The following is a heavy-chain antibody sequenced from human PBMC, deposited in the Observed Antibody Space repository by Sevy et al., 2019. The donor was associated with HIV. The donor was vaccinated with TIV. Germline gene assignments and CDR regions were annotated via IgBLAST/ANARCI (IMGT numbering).Heavy chain of an antibody. Sequence: GGSLRLSCAASGFTFDEYAMFWVRQVPGKGLEWVSVITWSSISFDYGDSVKGRFTISRDNAKNSLYLQMNSLRVEDTAFYYCVKGTMEAIMDLYDPLDIWGQGTMVTVSS. CDR2: ITWSSISF. J-gene: IGHJ3*02. CDR3: VKGTMEAIMDLYDPLDI. CDR1: GFTFDEYA. D-gene: IGHD3-10*01. V-gene: IGHV3-9*01.